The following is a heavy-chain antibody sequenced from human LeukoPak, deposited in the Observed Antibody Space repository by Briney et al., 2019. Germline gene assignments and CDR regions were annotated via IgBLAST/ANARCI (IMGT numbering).Heavy chain of an antibody. CDR3: ARFSGSQGVGVDY. V-gene: IGHV3-21*01. J-gene: IGHJ4*02. CDR1: GFTFSTYI. D-gene: IGHD1-26*01. CDR2: ITTSSTYI. Sequence: RTGGSLRLSCAASGFTFSTYIMNWVRQAPGKGLEWVSSITTSSTYIYYADSVKGRFTISRDNAKNSLYLQMNSLRAEDTAVYYCARFSGSQGVGVDYWGQGTLVTVSS.